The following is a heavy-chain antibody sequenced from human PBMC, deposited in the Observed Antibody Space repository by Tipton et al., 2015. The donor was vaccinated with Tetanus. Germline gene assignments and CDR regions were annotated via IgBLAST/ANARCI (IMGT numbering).Heavy chain of an antibody. CDR3: ARRSYCSSSSCYDAFDI. J-gene: IGHJ3*02. CDR1: GGSVRSGDYS. CDR2: VSYSGRT. V-gene: IGHV4-61*08. D-gene: IGHD2-2*01. Sequence: GLVKPSETLSLTCTVSGGSVRSGDYSWNWIRQPPGKGLEWLAYVSYSGRTNSNYSLKSRITISQDTSKNQFSLRLTSVTAADTAVYYCARRSYCSSSSCYDAFDIWGQGTMVTVSS.